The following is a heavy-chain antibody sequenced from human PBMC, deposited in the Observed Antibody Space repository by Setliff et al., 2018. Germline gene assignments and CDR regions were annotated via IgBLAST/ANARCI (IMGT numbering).Heavy chain of an antibody. CDR3: ATDLAIRGVQFDY. V-gene: IGHV1-69-2*01. CDR2: VDPKDGQA. CDR1: GYTFTSYY. D-gene: IGHD3-10*01. J-gene: IGHJ4*02. Sequence: ASVKVSCKASGYTFTSYYMHWVRQAPGQGLEWMGRVDPKDGQAIYAKKFQGRFTITADTSIDTAYMELSSLTSEDTAVYYCATDLAIRGVQFDYWGRGTLVTVSS.